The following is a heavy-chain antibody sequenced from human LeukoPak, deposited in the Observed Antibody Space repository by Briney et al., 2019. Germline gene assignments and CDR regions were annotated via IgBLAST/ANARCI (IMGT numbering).Heavy chain of an antibody. Sequence: GGSLSLYCAASGFTFSSYEMKWVRQAPGKGLEWVAVISYDGSNKYYADSVKGRFTISRDNSKNTLYLQMNSLRAEDTAVYYCAKDGGESFRGILRYYYYGMDVWGKGTTVTVSS. J-gene: IGHJ6*04. CDR2: ISYDGSNK. V-gene: IGHV3-30*18. D-gene: IGHD3-16*01. CDR3: AKDGGESFRGILRYYYYGMDV. CDR1: GFTFSSYE.